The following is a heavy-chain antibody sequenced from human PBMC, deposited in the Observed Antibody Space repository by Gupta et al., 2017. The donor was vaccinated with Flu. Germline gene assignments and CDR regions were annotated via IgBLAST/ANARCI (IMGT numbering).Heavy chain of an antibody. D-gene: IGHD3-3*01. CDR2: IWNDGNNR. V-gene: IGHV3-33*01. CDR3: ARGPRFLNRRAGFDF. Sequence: QVQLVESGGGVVQPGRSLRISCLASGFSFSSFGMHWVRQAPGQGLEWVGVIWNDGNNRYYGNSLKGRFTISRDNSKNTVYLQIDSLRVEDTAVYYCARGPRFLNRRAGFDFWGQGTQVTVSS. CDR1: GFSFSSFG. J-gene: IGHJ1*01.